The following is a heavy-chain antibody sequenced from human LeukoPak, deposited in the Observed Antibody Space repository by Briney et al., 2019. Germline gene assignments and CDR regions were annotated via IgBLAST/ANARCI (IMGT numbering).Heavy chain of an antibody. CDR2: FSAGGNRI. Sequence: PGGSLRLSCAASGFTFRDYAMTWVRQAPGKGPEWVSTFSAGGNRIYYADSVKGRFIITRDNSKNTLYLQMNSLKAEDTAVYYCAKHYQITKGPYYYYYGMDVWGQGTTVTVSS. CDR1: GFTFRDYA. J-gene: IGHJ6*02. CDR3: AKHYQITKGPYYYYYGMDV. D-gene: IGHD3-10*01. V-gene: IGHV3-23*01.